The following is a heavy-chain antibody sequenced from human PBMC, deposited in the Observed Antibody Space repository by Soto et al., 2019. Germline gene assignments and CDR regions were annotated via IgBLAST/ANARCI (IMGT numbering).Heavy chain of an antibody. J-gene: IGHJ5*02. D-gene: IGHD2-2*01. V-gene: IGHV4-38-2*01. CDR1: GYSISSGYY. CDR2: TYHSGST. Sequence: SETLSLTCAVSGYSISSGYYWGWIRQPPGKGLEWIGSTYHSGSTYYNPSLKSRVTISVDTSKNQFSLKLSSVTAADTAVYYCARGPQLLHFGNWFDPWGQGTLVTVSS. CDR3: ARGPQLLHFGNWFDP.